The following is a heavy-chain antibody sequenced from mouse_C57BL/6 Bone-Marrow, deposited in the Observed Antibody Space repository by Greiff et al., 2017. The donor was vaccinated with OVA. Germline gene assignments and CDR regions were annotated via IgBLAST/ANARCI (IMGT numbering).Heavy chain of an antibody. CDR3: TTFRVYYYGSSWDWYFDV. Sequence: EVQLQESGAELVRPGASVKLSCTASGFNIKDDYMPWVKQRPEQGLEWIGWIDPENGDTESASKFQGKATITAATSSNTAYLQLSSLTSEDTAVYYCTTFRVYYYGSSWDWYFDVWGTGTTVTVSS. J-gene: IGHJ1*03. D-gene: IGHD1-1*01. V-gene: IGHV14-4*01. CDR1: GFNIKDDY. CDR2: IDPENGDT.